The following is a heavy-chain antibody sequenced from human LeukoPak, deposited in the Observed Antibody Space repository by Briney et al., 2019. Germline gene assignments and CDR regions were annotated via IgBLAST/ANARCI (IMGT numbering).Heavy chain of an antibody. CDR1: GFTFDDYA. Sequence: GGSLRLSCAASGFTFDDYAMHWVRQAPGKGLEWVSLISGDGGSTYYADSVKGRFTISRDNSKNSLYLQMNSLRTEDTALYYCAKGRIYCGSGNSPLFDYWGQGTLVTVSS. J-gene: IGHJ4*02. CDR2: ISGDGGST. CDR3: AKGRIYCGSGNSPLFDY. V-gene: IGHV3-43*02. D-gene: IGHD3-10*01.